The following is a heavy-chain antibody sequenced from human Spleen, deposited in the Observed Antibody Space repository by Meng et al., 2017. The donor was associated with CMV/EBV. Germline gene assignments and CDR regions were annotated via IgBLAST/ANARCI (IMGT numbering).Heavy chain of an antibody. V-gene: IGHV4-39*07. D-gene: IGHD3-16*01. CDR3: AREGADTGGYYYYYYGIDV. J-gene: IGHJ6*02. CDR1: GGSINSSPYY. Sequence: LRLSCTVSGGSINSSPYYWGWIRQPPGKGLEWIGSVYYSGNTYYNPSLKSRVTISVDPSKNQFSLKLSSVTAADTAVYYCAREGADTGGYYYYYYGIDVWGQGTTVTVSS. CDR2: VYYSGNT.